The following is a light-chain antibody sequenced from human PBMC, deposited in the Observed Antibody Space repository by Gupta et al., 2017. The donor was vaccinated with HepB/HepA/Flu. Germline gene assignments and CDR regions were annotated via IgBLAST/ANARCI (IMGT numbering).Light chain of an antibody. V-gene: IGLV2-8*01. CDR3: SSYAGSDNLV. CDR2: EVY. CDR1: TSDVGGYNY. Sequence: QSALTQPPCASGSPGQSVTISCTGTTSDVGGYNYVSWYQHHPGKAPKLMIFEVYHRPSGVPDRFSGSKSGNTASLTXSXLQAEDXADYYCSSYAGSDNLVFGGGTKLTVL. J-gene: IGLJ2*01.